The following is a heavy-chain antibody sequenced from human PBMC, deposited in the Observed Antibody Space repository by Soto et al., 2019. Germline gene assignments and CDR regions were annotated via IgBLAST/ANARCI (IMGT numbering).Heavy chain of an antibody. CDR3: ARDDDAFDI. Sequence: GGSLRLSCAASGVPFSSYGMHWVRQAPGKGLEWVAVIWYDGSNKYYADSVKGRFTISRDNSKNTLYLQMNSLRAEDTAVYYSARDDDAFDIWGQGTMVTVSS. J-gene: IGHJ3*02. V-gene: IGHV3-33*01. CDR1: GVPFSSYG. CDR2: IWYDGSNK.